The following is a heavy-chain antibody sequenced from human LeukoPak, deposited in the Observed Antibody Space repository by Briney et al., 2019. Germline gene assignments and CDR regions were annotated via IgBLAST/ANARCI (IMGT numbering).Heavy chain of an antibody. Sequence: ASVKVSCKVSGYTFTNYYMHWVQQAPGKGLDWMGLVDPEDGETIYAEKFQGRVTITADTSTDTAYMELSSLRSEDTAVYYCANSGSRDDRSFGAYWGQGTLVTVSS. J-gene: IGHJ4*02. CDR3: ANSGSRDDRSFGAY. CDR1: GYTFTNYY. CDR2: VDPEDGET. D-gene: IGHD3-22*01. V-gene: IGHV1-69-2*01.